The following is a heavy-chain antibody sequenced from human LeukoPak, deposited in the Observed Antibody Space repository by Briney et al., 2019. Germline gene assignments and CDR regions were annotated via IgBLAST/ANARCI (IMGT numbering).Heavy chain of an antibody. D-gene: IGHD3-22*01. CDR3: VLGSGSPDAFDI. J-gene: IGHJ3*02. CDR2: INTNTGNP. CDR1: GYTFTTYA. Sequence: GESLKISCKASGYTFTTYAMSWVRQAPGQGLEWMGWINTNTGNPTYARGFTGRFVFSLDTSVSTAYLQISSLKAEGTAVYYCVLGSGSPDAFDIWGQGTMVTVSS. V-gene: IGHV7-4-1*02.